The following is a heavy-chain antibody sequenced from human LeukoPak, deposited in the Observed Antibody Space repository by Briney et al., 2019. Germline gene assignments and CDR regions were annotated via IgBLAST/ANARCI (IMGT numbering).Heavy chain of an antibody. CDR1: GFTFSSYG. J-gene: IGHJ4*02. CDR3: ARDAGVAAAGKGRSRVLGY. V-gene: IGHV3-33*08. CDR2: IWYDGSNK. Sequence: PGGSLRLSCAASGFTFSSYGMHWVRQAPGKGLEWVAVIWYDGSNKYYADSVKGRFTISRDNSKNTLYLQMNSLRAEDTAVYYCARDAGVAAAGKGRSRVLGYWGQGTLVTVSS. D-gene: IGHD6-13*01.